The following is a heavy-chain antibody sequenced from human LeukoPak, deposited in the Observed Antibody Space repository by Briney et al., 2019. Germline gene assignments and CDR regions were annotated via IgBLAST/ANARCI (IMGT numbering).Heavy chain of an antibody. CDR3: ARVGGNTDY. Sequence: PGGSLRLSCAASGFPFSSSPLNWVRQAPGKGLEWVSYISGSSNFIWYADSVKGRFTISRDNSKSTLYLQMNSLRAEDTAVYYCARVGGNTDYWGQGTLVTVSS. V-gene: IGHV3-48*01. J-gene: IGHJ4*02. CDR1: GFPFSSSP. D-gene: IGHD4-23*01. CDR2: ISGSSNFI.